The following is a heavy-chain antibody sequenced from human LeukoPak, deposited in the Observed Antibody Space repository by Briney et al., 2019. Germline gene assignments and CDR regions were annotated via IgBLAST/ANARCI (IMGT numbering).Heavy chain of an antibody. Sequence: GGSLRLSCAASGFTFSNAWMTWVRQGPGKGLEWVGRIKSKADGGTTDYAATVKVRFTISRDDSKNTLYAQMNSLKTEDTAVYYCTTGLCSGGTCYSLGYWGQGTLVTVSA. V-gene: IGHV3-15*01. J-gene: IGHJ4*02. CDR1: GFTFSNAW. CDR3: TTGLCSGGTCYSLGY. CDR2: IKSKADGGTT. D-gene: IGHD2-15*01.